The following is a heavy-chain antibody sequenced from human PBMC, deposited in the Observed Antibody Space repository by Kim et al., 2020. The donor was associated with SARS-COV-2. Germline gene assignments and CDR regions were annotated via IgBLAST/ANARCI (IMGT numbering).Heavy chain of an antibody. CDR3: AKDLGPTYYYDSSGYYG. V-gene: IGHV3-9*01. CDR2: ISWNSGSI. J-gene: IGHJ6*01. CDR1: GFTFDDYA. Sequence: GGSLRLSCAASGFTFDDYAMHWVRQAPGKGLEWVSGISWNSGSIGYADSVKGRFTISRDNAKNSLYLHMNSLRAEHTALYYCAKDLGPTYYYDSSGYYG. D-gene: IGHD3-22*01.